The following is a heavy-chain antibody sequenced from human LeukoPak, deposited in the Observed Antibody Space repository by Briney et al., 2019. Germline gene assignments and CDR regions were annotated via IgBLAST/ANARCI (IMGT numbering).Heavy chain of an antibody. J-gene: IGHJ4*02. V-gene: IGHV3-48*01. D-gene: IGHD2-2*02. CDR3: ARDLYYSEYQLLYGVAD. CDR2: ISSSSSTI. Sequence: GGSLRLSCAASGFTFSSYSMNWVRQAPGKGLEWVSYISSSSSTIYYADSVKGRFTISRDNAKNSLYLQMNSLRAEDTAVYYCARDLYYSEYQLLYGVADWGQGTLVTVSS. CDR1: GFTFSSYS.